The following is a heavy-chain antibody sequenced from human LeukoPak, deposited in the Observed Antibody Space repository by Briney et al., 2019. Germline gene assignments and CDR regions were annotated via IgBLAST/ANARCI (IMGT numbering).Heavy chain of an antibody. CDR2: ITGSGGST. D-gene: IGHD3-10*01. V-gene: IGHV3-23*01. J-gene: IGHJ4*02. CDR1: GFTFSSYA. Sequence: PGGSLRLSCAASGFTFSSYAMSWVRQARGKGPEWVSGITGSGGSTYYADSVKGRFTISRDNSKNTLYLQMNSLRAEDTAVYYCAKYYYGSGSYYKPYHFDYWGQGTLVTVSS. CDR3: AKYYYGSGSYYKPYHFDY.